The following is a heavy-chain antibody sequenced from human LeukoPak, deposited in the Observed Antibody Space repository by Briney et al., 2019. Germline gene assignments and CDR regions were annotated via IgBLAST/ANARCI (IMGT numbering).Heavy chain of an antibody. CDR2: IYYSAST. D-gene: IGHD6-13*01. CDR3: ASVKKQLVDY. V-gene: IGHV4-39*01. J-gene: IGHJ4*02. CDR1: GGSISSSSYY. Sequence: SETLSLTCTVSGGSISSSSYYWGWIRQPPGKGLEWIGSIYYSASTYYNPSLKSRVTISVDTSTNQFSLKLSSVTAADTAVYYCASVKKQLVDYWGQGTLVTVSS.